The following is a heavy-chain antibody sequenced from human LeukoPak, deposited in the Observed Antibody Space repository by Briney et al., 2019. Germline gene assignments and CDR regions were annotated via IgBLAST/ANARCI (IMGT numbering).Heavy chain of an antibody. D-gene: IGHD2-15*01. J-gene: IGHJ4*02. Sequence: PSETLSLTCTVSGGPIISRTDYWGWIRQPPGKGLEWIGTIYSNNGDTYSNPSLKSRLTISVDMSQNQFSLKVRSVTAADTAVYYCARGACSGGSCYLNTSPFDSWGQGTLVTVSS. CDR1: GGPIISRTDY. V-gene: IGHV4-39*07. CDR3: ARGACSGGSCYLNTSPFDS. CDR2: IYSNNGDT.